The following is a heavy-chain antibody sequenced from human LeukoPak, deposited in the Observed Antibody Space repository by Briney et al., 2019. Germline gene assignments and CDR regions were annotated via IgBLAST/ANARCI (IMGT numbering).Heavy chain of an antibody. CDR3: AVTGYSSSPFDY. Sequence: GGSLRPSRAASGFTFSSYAMSWVSQPPGKGLEWVSAISGSGGSTYYADSVKGRFTISRDNSKDTLYLQMNSLRAEDTAVYYCAVTGYSSSPFDYWGQGTLVTVSS. CDR1: GFTFSSYA. CDR2: ISGSGGST. J-gene: IGHJ4*02. D-gene: IGHD6-13*01. V-gene: IGHV3-23*01.